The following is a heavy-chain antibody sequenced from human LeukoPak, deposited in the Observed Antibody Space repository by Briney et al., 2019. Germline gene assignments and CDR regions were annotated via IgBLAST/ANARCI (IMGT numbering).Heavy chain of an antibody. CDR3: ARGESKRFLEWLFFDY. Sequence: PGGSLRLSCAASGFTFSSYAMSWVRQAPGKGLEWVSSISSSSSYIYYADSVKGRFTISRDNAKNSLYLQMNSLRAEDTAVYYCARGESKRFLEWLFFDYWGQGTLVTVSP. CDR2: ISSSSSYI. CDR1: GFTFSSYA. J-gene: IGHJ4*02. V-gene: IGHV3-21*01. D-gene: IGHD3-3*01.